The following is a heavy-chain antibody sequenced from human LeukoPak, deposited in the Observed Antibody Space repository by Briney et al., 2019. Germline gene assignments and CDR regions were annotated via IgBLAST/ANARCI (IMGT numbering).Heavy chain of an antibody. CDR1: GGSISSGGYS. Sequence: PSETLSLTCAVSGGSISSGGYSWSWIRQPPGKGLEWIGYIYHSGSTYYNPSLKSRVTISVDRSKNQFSLKLSSVTAADTAVYYCARDIAAAGTGWFDPWGQGTLVTVSS. J-gene: IGHJ5*02. CDR3: ARDIAAAGTGWFDP. V-gene: IGHV4-30-2*01. D-gene: IGHD6-13*01. CDR2: IYHSGST.